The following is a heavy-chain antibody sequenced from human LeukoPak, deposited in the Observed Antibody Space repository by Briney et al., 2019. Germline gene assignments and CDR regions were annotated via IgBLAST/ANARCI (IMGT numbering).Heavy chain of an antibody. CDR1: GGSISSSSYY. J-gene: IGHJ4*02. D-gene: IGHD3-3*01. Sequence: SETLSLTCTASGGSISSSSYYWGWIRQPPGKGLEWIGSIYYSGSTYYNPSLKSRVTISVDTSKNQFSLKLSSVTAADTAVYYCASKNTIFGVVVFDYWGQGTLVTVSS. CDR3: ASKNTIFGVVVFDY. CDR2: IYYSGST. V-gene: IGHV4-39*01.